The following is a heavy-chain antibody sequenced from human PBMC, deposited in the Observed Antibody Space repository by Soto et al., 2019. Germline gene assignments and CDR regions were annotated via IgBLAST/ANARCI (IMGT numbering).Heavy chain of an antibody. CDR3: ARWGTTEGLDV. J-gene: IGHJ4*02. V-gene: IGHV3-33*05. Sequence: QVQLVESGGGVVQPGTSLRLSCVGSGFTFRSYVIHWVRQAPGKGLEWVALTSYDGSNNFYGDSVKGRFTISRHNSRNTVELQMDSLRFEATALYYCARWGTTEGLDVWGQGTLVSVSS. CDR1: GFTFRSYV. D-gene: IGHD3-16*01. CDR2: TSYDGSNN.